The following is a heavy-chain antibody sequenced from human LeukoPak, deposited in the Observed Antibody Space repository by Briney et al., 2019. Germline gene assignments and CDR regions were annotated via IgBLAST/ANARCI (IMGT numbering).Heavy chain of an antibody. V-gene: IGHV1-2*02. CDR1: GYTFTDYY. D-gene: IGHD5-18*01. CDR3: ARGGYSYGYVHYYYMDV. CDR2: INPNSGGT. J-gene: IGHJ6*03. Sequence: GASVKVSCKASGYTFTDYYLHWVRQAPGQGLQWMGWINPNSGGTNYAQGRATMTRNTSISTAYVELSSLRSEDTAVYYCARGGYSYGYVHYYYMDVWGKGTTVTISS.